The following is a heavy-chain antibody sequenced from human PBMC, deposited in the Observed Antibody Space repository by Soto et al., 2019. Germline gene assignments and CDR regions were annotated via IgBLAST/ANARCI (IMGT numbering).Heavy chain of an antibody. CDR2: INAGNGNT. CDR3: AAALRADWFDP. D-gene: IGHD3-16*01. CDR1: GYIFITYA. J-gene: IGHJ5*02. V-gene: IGHV1-3*01. Sequence: QVHLVQSGAEVKKPGASVRVSCWASGYIFITYAIHWVRQAPGQRPEWIGYINAGNGNTKYSQKFEDRVTFTRDTSATTAYMELSRLRSDDTAVYYCAAALRADWFDPWGQGTLVTVSS.